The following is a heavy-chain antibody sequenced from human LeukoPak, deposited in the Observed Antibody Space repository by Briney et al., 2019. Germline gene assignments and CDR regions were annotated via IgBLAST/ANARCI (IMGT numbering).Heavy chain of an antibody. D-gene: IGHD6-13*01. CDR2: IYYSGST. CDR1: GGSIRSSYYY. Sequence: KPSETLSLTCTVSGGSIRSSYYYWGWIRQPPGKGLEWIGYIYYSGSTYYNPSLKSRVTISVDTSKNQFSLKLSSVTAADTAVYYCAREINGSSSSDYYGMDVWGQGTTVTVSS. J-gene: IGHJ6*02. V-gene: IGHV4-31*03. CDR3: AREINGSSSSDYYGMDV.